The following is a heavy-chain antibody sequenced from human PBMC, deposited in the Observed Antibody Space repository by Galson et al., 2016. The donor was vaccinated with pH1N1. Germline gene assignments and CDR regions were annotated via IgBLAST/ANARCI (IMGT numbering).Heavy chain of an antibody. J-gene: IGHJ1*01. D-gene: IGHD6-13*01. V-gene: IGHV1-69*13. Sequence: SVKVSCKASGGTFSSFGISWVRQAPGQGLEWMGGIIGMFAKTNYAQKFQGRVTITADELTSTAYMDLSSLTSEDTAVYYCARAIGAGDCYWGQGTLVTVSS. CDR3: ARAIGAGDCY. CDR1: GGTFSSFG. CDR2: IIGMFAKT.